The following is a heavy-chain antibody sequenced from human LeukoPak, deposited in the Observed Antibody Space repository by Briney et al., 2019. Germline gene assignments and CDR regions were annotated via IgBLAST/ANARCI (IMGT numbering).Heavy chain of an antibody. Sequence: GGSLRLSCAASGFTFTNAWMNWVRQAPGKGLEWVGRIKSKADGETMDYAAPVKGRFTFSRDDSKNMLYLQMNSLKSEDTAVYYCSTLTSRGLSDSWGQGTLVTVSS. V-gene: IGHV3-15*07. CDR2: IKSKADGETM. D-gene: IGHD1-20*01. CDR1: GFTFTNAW. J-gene: IGHJ4*02. CDR3: STLTSRGLSDS.